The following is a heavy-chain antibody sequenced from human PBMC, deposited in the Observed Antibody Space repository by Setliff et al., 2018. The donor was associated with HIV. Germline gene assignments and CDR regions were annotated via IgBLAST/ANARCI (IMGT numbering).Heavy chain of an antibody. CDR1: GYSISSGYY. Sequence: PSETLSLTCAVSGYSISSGYYWGWIRQPPGKGLEWIGSISHSGSTYYNPSLKSRVTISVDTSKNQFSLKLSSVTAADTAVYYCARHEITMVRGVTIKAGYSFDYWGQGTQVTVSS. CDR2: ISHSGST. D-gene: IGHD3-10*01. CDR3: ARHEITMVRGVTIKAGYSFDY. V-gene: IGHV4-38-2*01. J-gene: IGHJ4*02.